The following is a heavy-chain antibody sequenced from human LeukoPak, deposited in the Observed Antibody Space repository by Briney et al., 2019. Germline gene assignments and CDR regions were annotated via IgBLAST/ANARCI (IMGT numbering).Heavy chain of an antibody. Sequence: ASVKVSCKVSGYTLTELSMHWVRQAPGKGLEWMGGFDPEDGETIYAQKFQGRVTITADESTSTAYMELSSLRSEDTAVYYCARVNLELHGRYLFDYWGQGTLVTVSS. CDR2: FDPEDGET. CDR1: GYTLTELS. J-gene: IGHJ4*02. D-gene: IGHD1-7*01. V-gene: IGHV1-24*01. CDR3: ARVNLELHGRYLFDY.